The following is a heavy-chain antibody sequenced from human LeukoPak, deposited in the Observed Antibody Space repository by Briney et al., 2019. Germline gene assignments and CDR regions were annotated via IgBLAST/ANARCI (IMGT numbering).Heavy chain of an antibody. CDR1: GFTFDDYA. Sequence: GGSLRLSCVASGFTFDDYAMHWVRQAPGKGLEWVSGISWNSGSIGYADSVKGRFTISRDNAKNSLYLQMNSLRAEDTALYYCAKDLLSYYYYYGMDVWGQGTTVTVSS. J-gene: IGHJ6*02. V-gene: IGHV3-9*01. CDR3: AKDLLSYYYYYGMDV. CDR2: ISWNSGSI.